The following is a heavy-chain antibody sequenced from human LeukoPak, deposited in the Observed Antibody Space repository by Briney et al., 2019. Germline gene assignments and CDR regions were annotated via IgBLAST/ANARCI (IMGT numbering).Heavy chain of an antibody. CDR2: IYYSGST. D-gene: IGHD5-18*01. J-gene: IGHJ5*02. CDR3: ARDIRYSYGYANWFDP. CDR1: GGSISSYY. Sequence: SETLSLTCTVSGGSISSYYWSWIRQPPGKGLEWIGYIYYSGSTNYNPSLKSRVTISVDTSKNQFSLKLSSVTAADTAVYYCARDIRYSYGYANWFDPWGQGTLVTVSS. V-gene: IGHV4-59*12.